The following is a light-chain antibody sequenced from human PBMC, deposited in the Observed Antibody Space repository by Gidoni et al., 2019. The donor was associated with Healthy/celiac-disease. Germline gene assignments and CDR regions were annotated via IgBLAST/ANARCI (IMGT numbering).Light chain of an antibody. CDR1: QSVSSSY. V-gene: IGKV3-20*01. CDR3: QQYGSSLWT. CDR2: CAS. J-gene: IGKJ1*01. Sequence: IVLTQSPGTLSLSPGERATLSCRASQSVSSSYLAWYQQKPGQAPRLLIYCASSRATGIPDRFSGSGSGTDFTLTISRLEPEDFAVYYCQQYGSSLWTFGQGTKVQIK.